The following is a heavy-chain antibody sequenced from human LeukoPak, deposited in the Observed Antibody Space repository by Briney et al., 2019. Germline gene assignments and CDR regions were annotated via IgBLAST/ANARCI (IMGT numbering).Heavy chain of an antibody. D-gene: IGHD4-17*01. V-gene: IGHV1-46*01. J-gene: IGHJ5*02. Sequence: ASVKVSCKASGYSFTNYYMHWVRQAPGQGLECLGGINPSGGSTGYAQKFQGRVSMITDTSTSTVYMEVSSLRSEDTAVYYCARDHRVTTSSGWFDPWGQGTLVTVSS. CDR3: ARDHRVTTSSGWFDP. CDR2: INPSGGST. CDR1: GYSFTNYY.